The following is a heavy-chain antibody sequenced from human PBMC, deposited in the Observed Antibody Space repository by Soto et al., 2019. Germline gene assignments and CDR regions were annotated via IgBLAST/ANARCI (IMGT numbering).Heavy chain of an antibody. CDR3: ARSYPNTIFGVVPSRGLDV. J-gene: IGHJ6*02. CDR2: IYYTGST. CDR1: GGSMSSNY. V-gene: IGHV4-59*01. D-gene: IGHD3-3*01. Sequence: HSETLSLSSTVSGGSMSSNYWSWIRQPPGKGLEWIGYIYYTGSTNFNPSLKNRVIISVDTSKNQFSLKLSSVTAADTAVYYCARSYPNTIFGVVPSRGLDVWGQGTTVTVSS.